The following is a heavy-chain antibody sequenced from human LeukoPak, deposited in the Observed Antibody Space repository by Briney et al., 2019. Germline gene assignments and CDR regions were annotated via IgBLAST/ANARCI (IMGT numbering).Heavy chain of an antibody. J-gene: IGHJ4*02. CDR1: GYSISSGYY. CDR3: ASVAARYYFDY. CDR2: IYHSGST. D-gene: IGHD6-19*01. V-gene: IGHV4-38-2*02. Sequence: TSETLSLTCTVSGYSISSGYYWGWIRQPPGKGLEWIGSIYHSGSTYYNPSLKSRVTISVDTSKNQFSLKLSSVTAADTAVYYCASVAARYYFDYWGQGTLVTVSS.